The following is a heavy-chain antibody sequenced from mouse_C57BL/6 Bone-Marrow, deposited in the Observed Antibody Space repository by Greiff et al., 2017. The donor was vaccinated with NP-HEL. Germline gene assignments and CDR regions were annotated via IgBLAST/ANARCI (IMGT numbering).Heavy chain of an antibody. CDR3: ARFGNYYGSMAMDY. V-gene: IGHV1-80*01. D-gene: IGHD1-1*01. CDR1: GYAFSSYW. CDR2: IYPGDGDT. J-gene: IGHJ4*01. Sequence: VQLQQSGAELVKPGASVKISCKASGYAFSSYWMNWVKQRPGKGLEWIGQIYPGDGDTNYNGKFKGKATLTADKSSSTAYMQLSSLTTEDSAIYYCARFGNYYGSMAMDYWGQGTSVTVSS.